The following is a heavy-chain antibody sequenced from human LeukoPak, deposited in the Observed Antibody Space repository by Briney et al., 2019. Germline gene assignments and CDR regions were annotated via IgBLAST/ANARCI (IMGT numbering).Heavy chain of an antibody. J-gene: IGHJ5*02. V-gene: IGHV4-59*12. Sequence: SETLSLTCTVSGGSISSYYWSWIRQPPGKGLEWIGYIYYSGSTNYNPSLKSRVTISVDTSKNQFSLKLSSVTAADTAVYYCARVSTATSTYWFDPWGQGTLVTVSS. CDR1: GGSISSYY. D-gene: IGHD5-18*01. CDR2: IYYSGST. CDR3: ARVSTATSTYWFDP.